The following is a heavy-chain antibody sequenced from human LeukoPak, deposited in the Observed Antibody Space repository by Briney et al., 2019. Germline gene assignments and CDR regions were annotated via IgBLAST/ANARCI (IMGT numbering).Heavy chain of an antibody. CDR1: GDTFTGYY. V-gene: IGHV1-2*06. Sequence: ASVSVSCTASGDTFTGYYIHCVPQARGQGLDSMGPINPNSGGTNYAQKFQGRVTMSRDTWIRTANMELSRVRSDDTAVYYCARIRGYRSSHFDYWGQGTLVTVSS. CDR3: ARIRGYRSSHFDY. J-gene: IGHJ4*02. CDR2: INPNSGGT. D-gene: IGHD5-18*01.